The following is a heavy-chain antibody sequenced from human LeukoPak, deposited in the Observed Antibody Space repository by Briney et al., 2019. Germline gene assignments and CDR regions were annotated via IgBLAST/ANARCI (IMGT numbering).Heavy chain of an antibody. CDR2: ISAYNGNT. Sequence: GASVKVSCKASGYTFTSYGISWVRQAPGQGLEWMGWISAYNGNTNYVQKLQGRVTMTTDTSTSTAYMELRSLRSDDTAVYYCARGRPYYDSSGYSYYFDYWGQGTLVTVSS. V-gene: IGHV1-18*01. CDR3: ARGRPYYDSSGYSYYFDY. J-gene: IGHJ4*02. CDR1: GYTFTSYG. D-gene: IGHD3-22*01.